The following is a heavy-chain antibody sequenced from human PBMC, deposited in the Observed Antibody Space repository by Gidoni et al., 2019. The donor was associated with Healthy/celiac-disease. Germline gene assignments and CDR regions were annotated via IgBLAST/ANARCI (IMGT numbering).Heavy chain of an antibody. V-gene: IGHV3-7*01. J-gene: IGHJ4*02. CDR3: ARGSPAYLVVPAAPFDY. CDR2: IKQDGREK. CDR1: GFTFRSYW. D-gene: IGHD2-2*01. Sequence: EVQLVESGRGLFQPGGSLRLSWAASGFTFRSYWMRWVRQAPGKGLEWVANIKQDGREKYYVDSVKGRFTISRDNAKNSLYLQMNSLRAEDTAVYYCARGSPAYLVVPAAPFDYWGQGTLVTVSS.